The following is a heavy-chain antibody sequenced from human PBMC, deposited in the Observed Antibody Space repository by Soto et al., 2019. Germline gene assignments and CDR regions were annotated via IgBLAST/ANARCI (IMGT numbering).Heavy chain of an antibody. J-gene: IGHJ3*02. D-gene: IGHD3-3*01. CDR1: GFTFSDYY. CDR2: ISSSGSTI. CDR3: ARDRGSGIFGVVSLPSDAFDI. V-gene: IGHV3-11*01. Sequence: QVQLVESGGGLVKPGGSLRLSCAAAGFTFSDYYMSWIRQAPGKGLEWVSYISSSGSTIYYADSVKGRFTISRDNAKNSLYLQMNSLRAEDTAVYYCARDRGSGIFGVVSLPSDAFDIWGQGTLVTVSS.